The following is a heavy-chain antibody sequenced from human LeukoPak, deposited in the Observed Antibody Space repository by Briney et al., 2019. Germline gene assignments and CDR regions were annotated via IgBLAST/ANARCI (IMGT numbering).Heavy chain of an antibody. CDR3: AKGRYCTNGVCSKKPYYYMDV. J-gene: IGHJ6*03. Sequence: GGSLRLSCAASGFTFSSYSMLWVRQAPGKGLEWVSYISSSSSTIYYADSVKGRFTISRDNSKNTLYLQMNSLRAEDTAVYYCAKGRYCTNGVCSKKPYYYMDVWGKGTTVTVSS. CDR1: GFTFSSYS. D-gene: IGHD2-8*01. CDR2: ISSSSSTI. V-gene: IGHV3-48*01.